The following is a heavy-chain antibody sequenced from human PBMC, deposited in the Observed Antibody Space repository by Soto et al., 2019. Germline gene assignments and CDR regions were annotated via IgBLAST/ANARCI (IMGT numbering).Heavy chain of an antibody. Sequence: SEPLSLTCDVYGGSFSGYYWSWIRQPPGRGLEWIGEINHSGSTNYNPSLKSRVTISVDTSKNQFSLKLSSVTAADTAVYYCARFRRRSRYGSGSRYYYYYGMDVWGQGTTVT. CDR3: ARFRRRSRYGSGSRYYYYYGMDV. D-gene: IGHD3-10*01. V-gene: IGHV4-34*01. J-gene: IGHJ6*02. CDR1: GGSFSGYY. CDR2: INHSGST.